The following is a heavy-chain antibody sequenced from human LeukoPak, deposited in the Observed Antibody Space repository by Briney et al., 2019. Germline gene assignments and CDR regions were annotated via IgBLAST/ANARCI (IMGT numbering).Heavy chain of an antibody. V-gene: IGHV4-34*01. D-gene: IGHD3-16*02. CDR2: INHSGST. CDR3: ARGVNYYDYVWGSYRLFDY. Sequence: SETLSLTCAVYGGSFSGYYWSWIRQPPGKGLEWIGEINHSGSTNYNPSLKSRVTISVDTSQNQFSPKLSSVTAADTAVYYCARGVNYYDYVWGSYRLFDYWGQGTLVTVSS. CDR1: GGSFSGYY. J-gene: IGHJ4*02.